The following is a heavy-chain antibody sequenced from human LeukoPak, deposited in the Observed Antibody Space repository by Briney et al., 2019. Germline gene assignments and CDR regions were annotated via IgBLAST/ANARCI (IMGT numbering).Heavy chain of an antibody. Sequence: ASVKVSCKASGYTFTRYAMNWVRQAPGQGLEWMGWINTNTGNPRYAQDFTGRFVFSLDTSVSTAYLQISSLKTEDTAVYYCATLALDCGHYSTCDVDYWGQGTLVTVSS. CDR1: GYTFTRYA. V-gene: IGHV7-4-1*02. CDR3: ATLALDCGHYSTCDVDY. J-gene: IGHJ4*02. CDR2: INTNTGNP. D-gene: IGHD3-3*01.